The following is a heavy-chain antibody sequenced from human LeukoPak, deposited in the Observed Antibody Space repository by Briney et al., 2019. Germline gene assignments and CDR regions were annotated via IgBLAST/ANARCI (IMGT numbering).Heavy chain of an antibody. CDR3: AKYYYGSSTYSFDH. J-gene: IGHJ4*02. D-gene: IGHD3-22*01. CDR1: VFTYKNFA. V-gene: IGHV3-23*01. CDR2: ISGSPDGDT. Sequence: GVPLRLSCAASVFTYKNFAILWLRQAPGKALEWVSSISGSPDGDTFYEDYVKGRFTISRDNSKNTLSLQMNSLRAEETAVYYCAKYYYGSSTYSFDHWGQGALVIVSS.